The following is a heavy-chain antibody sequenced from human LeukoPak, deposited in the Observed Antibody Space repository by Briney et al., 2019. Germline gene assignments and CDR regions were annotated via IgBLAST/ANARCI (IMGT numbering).Heavy chain of an antibody. J-gene: IGHJ4*02. D-gene: IGHD6-13*01. CDR2: LDPEDGET. V-gene: IGHV1-24*01. Sequence: ASVKVSCKVSGYTLTKLSVHWVRQAPGKGLEWMGGLDPEDGETTYAQKFQGRVTMTEDTSTDTAYMELSSLRSEDTAVYYCATQRRGFSSRWYGYYFDFWGQGTLATVSS. CDR1: GYTLTKLS. CDR3: ATQRRGFSSRWYGYYFDF.